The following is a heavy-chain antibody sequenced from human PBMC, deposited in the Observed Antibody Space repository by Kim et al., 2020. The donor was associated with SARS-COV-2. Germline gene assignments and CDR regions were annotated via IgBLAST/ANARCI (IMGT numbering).Heavy chain of an antibody. CDR1: GHSVSSNSGA. J-gene: IGHJ1*01. D-gene: IGHD6-13*01. Sequence: SQTLSLTCAFPGHSVSSNSGAWNWIRQSPSRGLEWLGRTYYRSKWYNDYAESVKSRITINADTSKNLFSLQLNSVTPEETAVYYCARGSSSWFPDYFQHWGQGTVLTVPS. V-gene: IGHV6-1*01. CDR2: TYYRSKWYN. CDR3: ARGSSSWFPDYFQH.